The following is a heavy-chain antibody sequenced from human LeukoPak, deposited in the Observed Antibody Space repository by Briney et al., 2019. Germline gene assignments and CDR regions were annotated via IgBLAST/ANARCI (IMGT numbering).Heavy chain of an antibody. D-gene: IGHD2-2*01. CDR3: ARKYCSSTSCEGYYFDY. J-gene: IGHJ4*02. V-gene: IGHV3-23*01. Sequence: GGSLRLSCAASGFTFSSYAMSWVRQAPGKGLEWVSAISGSGGSTYYADSVKGRFTISRDNSKNTLYLQMNSLRAEDTAVYYCARKYCSSTSCEGYYFDYWGQGTLVTVSS. CDR1: GFTFSSYA. CDR2: ISGSGGST.